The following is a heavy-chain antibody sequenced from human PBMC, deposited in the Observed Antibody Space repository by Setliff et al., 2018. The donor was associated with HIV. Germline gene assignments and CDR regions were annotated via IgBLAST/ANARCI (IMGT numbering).Heavy chain of an antibody. CDR1: GFTFSDYY. CDR2: ISSSSSYT. D-gene: IGHD3-22*01. Sequence: GGSLRLSCAASGFTFSDYYMSWIRQAPGKGLEWASYISSSSSYTNYADSVKGRFTISRDNAKNSLYLQMNSLRAEDTAVYYCARASYYYDSSGWVDYWGQGTLVTVSS. J-gene: IGHJ4*02. V-gene: IGHV3-11*03. CDR3: ARASYYYDSSGWVDY.